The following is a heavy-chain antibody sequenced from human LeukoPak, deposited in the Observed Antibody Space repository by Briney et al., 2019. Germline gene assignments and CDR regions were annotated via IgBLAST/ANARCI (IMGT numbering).Heavy chain of an antibody. CDR3: ARDQYGGRLAFDI. CDR1: GFTFSSYS. J-gene: IGHJ3*02. CDR2: FSSSSSTI. D-gene: IGHD3-10*01. Sequence: GGSLRLSCTASGFTFSSYSMTWVPKAPGKGLRWGSYFSSSSSTIYYADSVKGRFTISRDNARNSLYLQMNSLRDEDTAVYYCARDQYGGRLAFDIWGQGTMVTVSS. V-gene: IGHV3-48*02.